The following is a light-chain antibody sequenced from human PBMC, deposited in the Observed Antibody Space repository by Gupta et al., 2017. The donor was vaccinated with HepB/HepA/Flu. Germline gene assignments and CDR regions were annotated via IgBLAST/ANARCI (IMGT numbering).Light chain of an antibody. CDR3: QVWDSCTNHCV. J-gene: IGLJ2*01. CDR1: NLANIY. V-gene: IGLV3-21*02. Sequence: SYLLSHPPPLSVASGQTARIPCGGNNLANIYVHWYQHKPGQAPRLVVYEYSDRPSGIPVRFSGFHAGATATLTINGVAAGDEGDYYWQVWDSCTNHCVFGGGTKMTVL. CDR2: EYS.